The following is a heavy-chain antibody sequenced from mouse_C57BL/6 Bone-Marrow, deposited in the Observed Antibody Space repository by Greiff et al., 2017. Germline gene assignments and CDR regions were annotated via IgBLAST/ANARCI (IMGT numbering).Heavy chain of an antibody. CDR2: ISNGGGST. Sequence: EVKLMESGGGLVQPGGSLKLSCAASGFTFSDYYMYWVRQTPEKRLEWVAYISNGGGSTYYPDTVKGRFTISRDNAKNTLYLQMSRLKSEDTAMYYCARRYYGSSLDYWGQGTTLTGSS. J-gene: IGHJ2*01. V-gene: IGHV5-12*01. CDR1: GFTFSDYY. CDR3: ARRYYGSSLDY. D-gene: IGHD1-1*01.